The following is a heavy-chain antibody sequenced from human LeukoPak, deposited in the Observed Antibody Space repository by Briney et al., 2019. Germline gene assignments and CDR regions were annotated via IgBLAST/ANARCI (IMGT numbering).Heavy chain of an antibody. CDR3: STDGNY. CDR1: GFTFTTAW. J-gene: IGHJ4*02. V-gene: IGHV3-15*01. CDR2: IKETTYGGTT. Sequence: GGSLRLSCLGSGFTFTTAWMSWVRQAPGKGLEWVGRIKETTYGGTTYCAAPVRGRFTISRDDSKNTLYLQMDNLRVEDTGVYFCSTDGNYWGQGTLVVVS. D-gene: IGHD1-14*01.